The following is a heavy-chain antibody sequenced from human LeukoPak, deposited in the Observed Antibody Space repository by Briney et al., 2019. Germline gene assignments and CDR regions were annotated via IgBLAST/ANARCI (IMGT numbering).Heavy chain of an antibody. V-gene: IGHV1-2*02. CDR2: INPNSGGT. D-gene: IGHD5-12*01. J-gene: IGHJ4*02. CDR1: GYTFTGHY. Sequence: GASVKVSCKASGYTFTGHYMHWVRQAPGQGLEWMGWINPNSGGTNYAQKFQGRVTMTRDTSISTAYMELSRLRSDDTAVYYCARVIVATISFDYWGQGTLVTVSS. CDR3: ARVIVATISFDY.